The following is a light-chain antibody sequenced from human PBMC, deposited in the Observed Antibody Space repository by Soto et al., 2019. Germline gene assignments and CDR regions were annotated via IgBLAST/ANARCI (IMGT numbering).Light chain of an antibody. J-gene: IGLJ3*02. Sequence: QSALTQPASVSGSPGQSITISCTGTSSDVGGYNYVSWYQQHPGKAPKLMIYEVSNRPSGVSNRFSGSKSGNTASLTISGLQAEDEADYYCSSYTSSSTPRVFGGATKLTVL. CDR3: SSYTSSSTPRV. V-gene: IGLV2-14*01. CDR1: SSDVGGYNY. CDR2: EVS.